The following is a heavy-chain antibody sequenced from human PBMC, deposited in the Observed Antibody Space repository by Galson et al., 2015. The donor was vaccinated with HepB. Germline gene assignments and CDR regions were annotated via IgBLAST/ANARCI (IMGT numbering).Heavy chain of an antibody. CDR2: IYNTGST. Sequence: ETLSLTCTVSGGFISSYYWSWIRQPAGKGLEWIGRIYNTGSTNYNPSLKSRVTMSVDTSKNQFSLKLSSVTAADTAVYFCAREGGGWLGSIQLYFNYWGQGTLVTVSS. J-gene: IGHJ4*02. V-gene: IGHV4-4*07. CDR1: GGFISSYY. D-gene: IGHD6-19*01. CDR3: AREGGGWLGSIQLYFNY.